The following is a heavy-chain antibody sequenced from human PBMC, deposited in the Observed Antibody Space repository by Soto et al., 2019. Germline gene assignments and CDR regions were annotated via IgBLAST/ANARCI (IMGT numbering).Heavy chain of an antibody. Sequence: GESLKISCKGSGYSFTSYWIGWVRQMPGKGLEWMGIIYPGDSDTRYSPSFQGQVTISADKSISTAYLQWSSLKASDTAMYYCARRGRTGYYYYYGMDVWGQGTTVTVSS. CDR2: IYPGDSDT. CDR1: GYSFTSYW. CDR3: ARRGRTGYYYYYGMDV. D-gene: IGHD1-1*01. V-gene: IGHV5-51*01. J-gene: IGHJ6*02.